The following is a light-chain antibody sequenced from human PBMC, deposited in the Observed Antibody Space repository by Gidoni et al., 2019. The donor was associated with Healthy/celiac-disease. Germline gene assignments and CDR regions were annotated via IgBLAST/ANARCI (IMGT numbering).Light chain of an antibody. J-gene: IGKJ1*01. V-gene: IGKV1-5*03. CDR3: QQYNSYSRT. CDR1: QSISSW. Sequence: DIQMTQSPSTLSASVGDRVTITCRASQSISSWLAWYQQKPGTAPKLLIYKSSSLESGVTSMFSSSGAGTEFTLTISSLQPDDFATYYCQQYNSYSRTFGQGTKVEIK. CDR2: KSS.